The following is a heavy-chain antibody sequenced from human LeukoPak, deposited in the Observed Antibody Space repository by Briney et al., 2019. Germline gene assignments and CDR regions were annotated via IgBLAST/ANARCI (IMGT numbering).Heavy chain of an antibody. Sequence: PGESLRLSCAASGLTFSNAWMSWVRHAPGEGLEWVGRIKRKTDGETTEYVAPVKGRFTISRDDSKNTLYLQMNSLKTEDTGVYYCATASSGLFYWGQGTLVTVSS. J-gene: IGHJ4*02. CDR1: GLTFSNAW. CDR3: ATASSGLFY. D-gene: IGHD3-16*01. CDR2: IKRKTDGETT. V-gene: IGHV3-15*01.